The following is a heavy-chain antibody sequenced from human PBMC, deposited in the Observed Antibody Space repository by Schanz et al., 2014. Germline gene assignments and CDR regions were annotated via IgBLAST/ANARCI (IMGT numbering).Heavy chain of an antibody. CDR2: ISGSGGDSV. CDR3: AMGGYQLHH. CDR1: GFSFSNYS. J-gene: IGHJ4*02. Sequence: EVQLVESGGSLVQPGGSLRLSCVASGFSFSNYSMNWVRQAPGKGLEWLSHISGSGGDSVDYADSVKGRFTISRDNAENTLYLQMNSLRVEDTAVYYCAMGGYQLHHWGQGTLVTVSS. V-gene: IGHV3-48*04. D-gene: IGHD1-7*01.